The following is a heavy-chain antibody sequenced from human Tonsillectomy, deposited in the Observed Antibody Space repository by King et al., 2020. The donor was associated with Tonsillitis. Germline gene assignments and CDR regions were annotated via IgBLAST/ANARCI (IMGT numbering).Heavy chain of an antibody. CDR2: ISYDGSNK. J-gene: IGHJ4*02. CDR1: GFTFSNYG. V-gene: IGHV3-33*05. D-gene: IGHD3-16*01. Sequence: VQQVESGGGVVQPGRSLRLSCAASGFTFSNYGMHWVRQAPGKGLEWVAVISYDGSNKYYADSVKGRFTISRDNSKNTLYLQMNSLRAEDTAVYYCARSAYYFDYWGQGTLVTVSS. CDR3: ARSAYYFDY.